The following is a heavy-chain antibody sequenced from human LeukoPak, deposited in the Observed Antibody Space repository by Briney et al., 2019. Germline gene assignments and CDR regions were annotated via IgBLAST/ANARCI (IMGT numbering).Heavy chain of an antibody. CDR1: GYTFTDYY. CDR2: INPNSGGT. V-gene: IGHV1-2*02. Sequence: ASVKVSCKASGYTFTDYYMHWVRQAPGQGLEWMGWINPNSGGTNYAQKFQGRVTMTRDTSISTAYMELSRLRSDDTAVYYCARGQRGYYDSSGYYYVGRYWGQGTLVTVSS. D-gene: IGHD3-22*01. CDR3: ARGQRGYYDSSGYYYVGRY. J-gene: IGHJ4*02.